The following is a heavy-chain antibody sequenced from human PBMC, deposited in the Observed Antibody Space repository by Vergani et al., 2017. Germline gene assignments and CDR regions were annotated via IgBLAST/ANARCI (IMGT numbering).Heavy chain of an antibody. CDR1: GFTFSSYA. D-gene: IGHD2-2*01. J-gene: IGHJ4*02. CDR2: ISGSGGSS. Sequence: EVQLLESGGGLVQPGGSLRLSCAASGFTFSSYAMSWVRQAPGKGLEWVSAISGSGGSSYYADSVKGRFTISRDNSKNTLYLQMNSLRAEDTAVYYCAKDGGVGCGSTSCSYYWGQGTLVTVSS. V-gene: IGHV3-23*01. CDR3: AKDGGVGCGSTSCSYY.